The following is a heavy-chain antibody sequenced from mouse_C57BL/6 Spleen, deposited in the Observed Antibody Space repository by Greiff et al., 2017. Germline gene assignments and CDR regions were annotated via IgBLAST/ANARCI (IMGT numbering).Heavy chain of an antibody. CDR2: INYDSSST. CDR3: ARDHWDGFDY. CDR1: GFTFSDYY. V-gene: IGHV5-16*01. Sequence: EVHLVESEGGLVQPGSSMKLSCTASGFTFSDYYMAWVRQVPEKGLEWVANINYDSSSTYYLDSLKSRFIISRDNAKNILYLQMSSLKSEDTATYYCARDHWDGFDYWGQGTTLTVSS. J-gene: IGHJ2*01. D-gene: IGHD4-1*01.